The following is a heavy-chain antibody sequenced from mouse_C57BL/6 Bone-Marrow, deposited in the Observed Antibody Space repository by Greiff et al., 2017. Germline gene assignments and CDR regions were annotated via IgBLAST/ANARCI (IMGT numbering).Heavy chain of an antibody. CDR1: GYTFTSYW. D-gene: IGHD1-1*01. CDR3: ARWRFITTVNYFDY. V-gene: IGHV1-59*01. Sequence: QVQLQQPGAELVRPGTSVKLSCKASGYTFTSYWMHWVKQRPGQGLEWIGVIDPSDSYTNYNQKFKGKATLTVDTSSRTAYMQLSSLTSADSAVYYCARWRFITTVNYFDYWGQGTTLTVSS. CDR2: IDPSDSYT. J-gene: IGHJ2*01.